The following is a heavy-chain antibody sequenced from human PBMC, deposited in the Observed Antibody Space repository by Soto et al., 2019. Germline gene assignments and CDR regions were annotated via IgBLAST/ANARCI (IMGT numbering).Heavy chain of an antibody. V-gene: IGHV4-34*01. CDR2: INHSGST. Sequence: SETLSLTCAVYGGSFSGYYWSWILQPPWKGLEWIGEINHSGSTNYNPSLKSRVTISVDTSKNQFSLKLSSVTAADTAVYYCARGWYYYDSSGYRYYYYGMDVWGQGTTVTVSS. CDR1: GGSFSGYY. J-gene: IGHJ6*02. CDR3: ARGWYYYDSSGYRYYYYGMDV. D-gene: IGHD3-22*01.